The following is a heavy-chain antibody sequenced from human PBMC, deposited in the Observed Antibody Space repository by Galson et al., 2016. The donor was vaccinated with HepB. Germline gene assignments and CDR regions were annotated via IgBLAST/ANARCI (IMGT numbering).Heavy chain of an antibody. Sequence: CAISGDSVYNNGAAWVWIRQSPSRGLEWLGRTFYRSTWENHYAGSVKNRITISPDTSRNQFSLHLNSVTPEDTAVYYCARAVVLGRGMDGWGQGTTVTVSS. D-gene: IGHD2-15*01. V-gene: IGHV6-1*01. CDR2: TFYRSTWEN. CDR3: ARAVVLGRGMDG. CDR1: GDSVYNNGAA. J-gene: IGHJ6*02.